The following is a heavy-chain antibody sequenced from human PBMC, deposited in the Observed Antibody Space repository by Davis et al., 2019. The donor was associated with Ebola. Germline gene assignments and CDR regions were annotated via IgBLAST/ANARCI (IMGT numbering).Heavy chain of an antibody. D-gene: IGHD1-7*01. J-gene: IGHJ4*02. CDR2: FSSSSYSI. CDR3: TRGNWNYPN. Sequence: GGSLRLSCAASGFTFSGSAMHWVRQAPGKGLEWVSSFSSSSYSINYADSVKGRFTISRDNGGNSLFLQMNSLRAEDSAMYYCTRGNWNYPNWGQGTLVTVSS. V-gene: IGHV3-21*01. CDR1: GFTFSGSA.